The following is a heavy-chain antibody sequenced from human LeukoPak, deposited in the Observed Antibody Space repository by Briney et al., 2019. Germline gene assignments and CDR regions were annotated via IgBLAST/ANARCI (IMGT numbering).Heavy chain of an antibody. D-gene: IGHD2-15*01. J-gene: IGHJ4*02. CDR2: NSSSSSSYI. CDR3: ARGEDIVVVVAALGGYFDY. V-gene: IGHV3-21*01. CDR1: GFTFSSYS. Sequence: GESLRLSCAASGFTFSSYSMNWVRQAPGKGLEWVSSNSSSSSSYIYYADSVKGRLTISRDNAKNSLYLQMNSLRAEDTAVYYCARGEDIVVVVAALGGYFDYWGQGTLVTVSS.